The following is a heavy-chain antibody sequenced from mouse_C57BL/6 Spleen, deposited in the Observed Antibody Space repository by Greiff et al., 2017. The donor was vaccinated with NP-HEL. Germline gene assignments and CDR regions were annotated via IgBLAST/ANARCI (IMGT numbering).Heavy chain of an antibody. V-gene: IGHV1-82*01. CDR2: IYPGDGDT. D-gene: IGHD1-1*01. CDR3: ARRGITTVPFDY. CDR1: GYAFSSSW. Sequence: QVQLKQSGPELVKPGASVKISCKASGYAFSSSWMNWVKQRPGKGLEWIGRIYPGDGDTNYNGKFKGKATLTADKSSSTAYMQLSSLTSEDSAVYFCARRGITTVPFDYWGQGTTLTVSS. J-gene: IGHJ2*01.